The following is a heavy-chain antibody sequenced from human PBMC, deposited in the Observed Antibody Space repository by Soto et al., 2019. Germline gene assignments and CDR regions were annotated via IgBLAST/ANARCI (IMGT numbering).Heavy chain of an antibody. CDR3: ATVQSGSFDAFDI. J-gene: IGHJ3*02. Sequence: GASVKVSCKASGYTFTGYYMHWVRQAPGQGLEWMGWINPNSGGTNYAQKFQGWVTMTRDTSISTAYMELSRLRSDDTAVYYCATVQSGSFDAFDIWGQGTMVTVSS. CDR1: GYTFTGYY. V-gene: IGHV1-2*04. CDR2: INPNSGGT. D-gene: IGHD3-22*01.